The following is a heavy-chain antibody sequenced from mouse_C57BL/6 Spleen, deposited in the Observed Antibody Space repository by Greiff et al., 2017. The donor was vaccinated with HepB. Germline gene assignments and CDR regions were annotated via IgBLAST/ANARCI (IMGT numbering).Heavy chain of an antibody. V-gene: IGHV1-69*01. CDR1: GYTFTSYW. CDR3: ARGGEYDRAFAY. J-gene: IGHJ3*01. D-gene: IGHD2-14*01. CDR2: IDPSDSYT. Sequence: VQLQQSGAELVMPGASVKLSCKASGYTFTSYWMHWVKQRPGQGLEWIGEIDPSDSYTNYNQKFKGKSTLTVDKSSSTAYMQLSSLTSEDSAVYDWARGGEYDRAFAYGGQGTLVTVSA.